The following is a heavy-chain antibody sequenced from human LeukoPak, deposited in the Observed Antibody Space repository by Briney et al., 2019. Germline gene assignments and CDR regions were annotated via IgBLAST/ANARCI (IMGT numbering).Heavy chain of an antibody. Sequence: PGGSLRLSCAASGFTFSSDSMNWVRQAPGKGLEWVSYISSSSSTIYYADSVKGRFTISRDNAKNSLYLQMNSLKAADTAVYYCARAIPSSTSCYWGQGTLVTVSS. CDR2: ISSSSSTI. D-gene: IGHD2-2*01. J-gene: IGHJ4*02. CDR1: GFTFSSDS. V-gene: IGHV3-48*01. CDR3: ARAIPSSTSCY.